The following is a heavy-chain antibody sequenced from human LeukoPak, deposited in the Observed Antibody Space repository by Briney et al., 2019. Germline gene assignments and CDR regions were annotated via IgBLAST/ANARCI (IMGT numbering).Heavy chain of an antibody. D-gene: IGHD3-3*01. CDR3: ARGTVLRFLEWPYMDV. Sequence: PSETLSLTCTVSGGSISSYYWSWIRQPAGKGLEWIGRIYTSGSTNYNPSLKSRVTMSVDTSKNQFSLKLSSVTAADTAVYYCARGTVLRFLEWPYMDVWGKGTTVTVSS. V-gene: IGHV4-4*07. CDR2: IYTSGST. J-gene: IGHJ6*03. CDR1: GGSISSYY.